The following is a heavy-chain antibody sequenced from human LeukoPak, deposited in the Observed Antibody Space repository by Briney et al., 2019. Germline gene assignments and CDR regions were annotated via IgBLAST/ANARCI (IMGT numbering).Heavy chain of an antibody. CDR3: AKDRSGSYGLFDY. D-gene: IGHD1-26*01. J-gene: IGHJ4*02. CDR2: ISGRGGST. CDR1: GFTFSSYA. Sequence: GGSLRLSCAASGFTFSSYAMSWVRQAPGKGLEWVSAISGRGGSTYYADSVKGRFTISRDNSKNTLYLQMNSLRAEDTAVYYCAKDRSGSYGLFDYWGQGTLVTVSS. V-gene: IGHV3-23*01.